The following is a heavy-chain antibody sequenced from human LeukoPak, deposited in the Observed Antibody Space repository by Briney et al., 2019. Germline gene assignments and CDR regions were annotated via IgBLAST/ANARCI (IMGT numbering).Heavy chain of an antibody. CDR1: GGSFSGYY. Sequence: PSETLSLTCAVYGGSFSGYYWSWIRQPPGKGLEWIGEINHSGSTYYNPSLKSRVTISVDTSKNQFSLKLCSVTAADTAVYYCARPGEVYYYDSSGYPANYFDYWGQGTLVTVSS. D-gene: IGHD3-22*01. J-gene: IGHJ4*02. CDR3: ARPGEVYYYDSSGYPANYFDY. CDR2: INHSGST. V-gene: IGHV4-34*01.